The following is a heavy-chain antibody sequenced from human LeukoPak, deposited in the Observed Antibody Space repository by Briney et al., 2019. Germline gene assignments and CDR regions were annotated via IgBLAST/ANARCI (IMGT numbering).Heavy chain of an antibody. J-gene: IGHJ4*02. V-gene: IGHV1-8*03. CDR1: GYTFTSYD. CDR2: MNPNSGNT. CDR3: ARGVAPLGYCSSTSCYPDY. Sequence: ASVKVSCKASGYTFTSYDINWVRQATGQGLEWMGWMNPNSGNTGYAQKFQGRVTITRNTSISTAYMELSSLRSEDTAVYYCARGVAPLGYCSSTSCYPDYWGQGTLVTVSS. D-gene: IGHD2-2*01.